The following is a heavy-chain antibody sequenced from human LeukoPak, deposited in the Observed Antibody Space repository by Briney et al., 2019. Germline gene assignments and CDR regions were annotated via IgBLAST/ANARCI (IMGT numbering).Heavy chain of an antibody. V-gene: IGHV4-59*08. CDR2: IYYSGST. Sequence: SETLSLTCTVSGGSISSYYWSWIRQPPGKGLEWIGYIYYSGSTNYNPSLKSRVTISVDTSKNQFSLKLSSVTAADTAVYYCARHSPTRGGSWFDPWGQGTLVTVSS. CDR3: ARHSPTRGGSWFDP. J-gene: IGHJ5*02. D-gene: IGHD2-2*01. CDR1: GGSISSYY.